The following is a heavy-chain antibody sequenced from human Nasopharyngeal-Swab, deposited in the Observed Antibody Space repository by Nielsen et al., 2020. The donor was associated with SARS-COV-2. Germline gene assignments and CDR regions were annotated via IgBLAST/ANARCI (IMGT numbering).Heavy chain of an antibody. V-gene: IGHV1-3*01. J-gene: IGHJ4*02. Sequence: ASVKVSCKASGYTFTSYAMHWVRQAPGQRLEWMGWINAGNGNTKYSQKFQGRVTMTRNTSISTAYMELSSLRSEDTAVYYCARGQFRSPSDYWGQGTLVTVSS. CDR2: INAGNGNT. CDR3: ARGQFRSPSDY. CDR1: GYTFTSYA.